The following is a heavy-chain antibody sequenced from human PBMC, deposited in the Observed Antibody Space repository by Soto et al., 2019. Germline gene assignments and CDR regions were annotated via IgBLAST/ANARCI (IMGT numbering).Heavy chain of an antibody. CDR1: GFTFSSYA. Sequence: GGSLRLSCAASGFTFSSYAMSWVRQAPGKGLEWVSAISGSGGSTYYADSVKGRFTISRDNSKNTLYLQMNSLRAEDTAVYYCAKDKTKYSSGWIDAFDIWGQGTMVTVSS. CDR2: ISGSGGST. V-gene: IGHV3-23*01. J-gene: IGHJ3*02. D-gene: IGHD6-19*01. CDR3: AKDKTKYSSGWIDAFDI.